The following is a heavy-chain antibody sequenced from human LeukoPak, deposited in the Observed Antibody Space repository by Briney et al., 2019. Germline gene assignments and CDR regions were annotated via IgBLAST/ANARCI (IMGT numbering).Heavy chain of an antibody. Sequence: PGGSLRLSCAASGFTFSDYSMNWVRQAPGKGLECVSSISSTSSYIYYTDAMKGRFTISRDNAKNSLYLQMNSLRAEDTAVYYCARGGGSFDIWGQGTMVTVSS. CDR1: GFTFSDYS. CDR3: ARGGGSFDI. CDR2: ISSTSSYI. J-gene: IGHJ3*02. V-gene: IGHV3-21*01. D-gene: IGHD3-16*01.